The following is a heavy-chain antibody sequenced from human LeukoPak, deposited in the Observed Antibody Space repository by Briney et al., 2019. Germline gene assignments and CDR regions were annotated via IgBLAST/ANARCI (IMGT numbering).Heavy chain of an antibody. D-gene: IGHD2-2*01. CDR1: GCTFSSYA. CDR2: IIPIFGTA. V-gene: IGHV1-69*06. Sequence: ASVKVSCKASGCTFSSYAISWVRQAPGQGLEWMGGIIPIFGTANYAQKFQGRVTITADKSTSTAYMELSSLRSEDTAVYYCARDRVSASSNHAFDIWGQGTMATVSS. CDR3: ARDRVSASSNHAFDI. J-gene: IGHJ3*02.